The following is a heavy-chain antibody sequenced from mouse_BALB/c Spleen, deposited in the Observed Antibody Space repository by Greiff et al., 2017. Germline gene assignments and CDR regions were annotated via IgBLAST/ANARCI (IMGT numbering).Heavy chain of an antibody. J-gene: IGHJ3*01. V-gene: IGHV14-1*02. CDR1: GFNIKDYY. CDR3: AIYYYGSSTGFAY. D-gene: IGHD1-1*01. CDR2: IDPENGNT. Sequence: VQLKESGAELVRSGASVKLSCTASGFNIKDYYMHWVKQRPEQGLEWIGWIDPENGNTIYDPKFQGKASITADTSSNTAYLQLSSLTSEDTAVYYCAIYYYGSSTGFAYWGQGTLVTVSA.